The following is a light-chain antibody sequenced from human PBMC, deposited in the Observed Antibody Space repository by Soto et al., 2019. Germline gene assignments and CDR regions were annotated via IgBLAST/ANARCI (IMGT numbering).Light chain of an antibody. J-gene: IGKJ3*01. V-gene: IGKV4-1*01. CDR1: QSVLYSANNKNY. Sequence: DIVMTQSPDSLAVSLGARATINCKSSQSVLYSANNKNYLAWYQQKPGQPHKLLIYWASTRESGVPDRFRGSGSGTDFTLTISSLRAEDVAVYYCQQDYSTPFTFRPGTKVDIK. CDR2: WAS. CDR3: QQDYSTPFT.